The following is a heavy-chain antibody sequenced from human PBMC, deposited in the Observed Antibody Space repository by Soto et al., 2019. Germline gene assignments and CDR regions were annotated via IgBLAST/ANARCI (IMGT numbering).Heavy chain of an antibody. Sequence: SETLSLTCTVSGGSIEGYYWTWSRPAPGKGLEWIGYMYYTGDTNYNPSLKSRVSISIDTSRTSFSLNLRSVTAADTAVYYCARLVTGEAAGTFWFDPWGQGTLVTVSS. D-gene: IGHD6-13*01. CDR1: GGSIEGYY. V-gene: IGHV4-59*01. CDR2: MYYTGDT. CDR3: ARLVTGEAAGTFWFDP. J-gene: IGHJ5*02.